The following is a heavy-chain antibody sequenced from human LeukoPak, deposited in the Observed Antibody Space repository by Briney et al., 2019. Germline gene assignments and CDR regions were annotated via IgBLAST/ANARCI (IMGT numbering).Heavy chain of an antibody. D-gene: IGHD1-1*01. CDR3: ARYWNDRYFDY. J-gene: IGHJ4*02. CDR2: INNFGSST. Sequence: GGSLRLSCAASEFTFSSYSMGWVRQAPGRGLEWVSVINNFGSSTFYADSVKGRFTISRENSKSTLYLQMNSLRAEDTAVYYCARYWNDRYFDYWGQGTLVTVSS. CDR1: EFTFSSYS. V-gene: IGHV3-23*03.